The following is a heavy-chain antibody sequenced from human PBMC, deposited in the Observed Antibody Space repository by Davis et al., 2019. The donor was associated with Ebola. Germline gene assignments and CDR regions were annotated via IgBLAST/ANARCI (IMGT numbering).Heavy chain of an antibody. Sequence: GGSLRLSCAASGFTFSSYSMNWVRQAPGKGLEWVSSISSSSSYIYYADSVKGRITISRDNSNNTLYLQMNSLRPEDTALYYCAKMYGDFAHWGQGTLVTVSS. CDR3: AKMYGDFAH. CDR1: GFTFSSYS. CDR2: ISSSSSYI. D-gene: IGHD4-17*01. V-gene: IGHV3-21*01. J-gene: IGHJ4*02.